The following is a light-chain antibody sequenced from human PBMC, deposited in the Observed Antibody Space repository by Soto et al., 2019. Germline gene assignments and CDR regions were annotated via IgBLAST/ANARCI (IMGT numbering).Light chain of an antibody. Sequence: DIQMTQSPSTLSASVGDRVTITCRASQGISSYLAWYQQKPGKAPKLLIYATSTLQSGVPARFSGSGSGTEFTLTISTLQAEDFATYYCQQASSFPLTFGQGTRLEIK. J-gene: IGKJ5*01. V-gene: IGKV1-9*01. CDR3: QQASSFPLT. CDR2: ATS. CDR1: QGISSY.